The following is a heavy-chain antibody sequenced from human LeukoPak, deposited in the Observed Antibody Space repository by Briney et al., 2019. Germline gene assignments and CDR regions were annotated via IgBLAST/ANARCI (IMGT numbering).Heavy chain of an antibody. J-gene: IGHJ4*02. Sequence: ASVKVSCKASGYTFTNYGIFWVRQAPGQGLEWMGWISAYSGNTNYAQKLQGRVTMTTETSTSTAYMELESLRSDNTAVYYCAISQGSYYDTSGYLGGDYWGQGTLVTVSS. CDR3: AISQGSYYDTSGYLGGDY. CDR2: ISAYSGNT. CDR1: GYTFTNYG. D-gene: IGHD3-22*01. V-gene: IGHV1-18*01.